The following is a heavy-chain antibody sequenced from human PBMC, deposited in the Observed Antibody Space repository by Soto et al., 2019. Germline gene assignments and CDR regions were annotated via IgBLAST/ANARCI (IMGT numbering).Heavy chain of an antibody. J-gene: IGHJ6*03. V-gene: IGHV3-21*01. Sequence: GGSLRLSCAASGFTFSSYSMNWVRQAPGKGLKWVSSISTSSTYIYYADSVKGRFTISRDNAKNSLYLQMNSLRAEDTAVYYCARDLLDYDFWSASYYYMDVWGKGTTVTVSS. CDR2: ISTSSTYI. D-gene: IGHD3-3*01. CDR1: GFTFSSYS. CDR3: ARDLLDYDFWSASYYYMDV.